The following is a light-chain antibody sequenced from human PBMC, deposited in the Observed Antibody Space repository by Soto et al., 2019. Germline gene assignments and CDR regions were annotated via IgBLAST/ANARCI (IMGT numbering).Light chain of an antibody. Sequence: EIVLTQSPGTLSLSPGERATLSCRASQSVSSSYLVWYQQKPGQAPSLLIYGASSRVTGIPDRFSGSGSGTDFSHTISRLEPEDFGVYYCQQYGSSPYTFGQGKKVESK. CDR2: GAS. V-gene: IGKV3-20*01. CDR1: QSVSSSY. CDR3: QQYGSSPYT. J-gene: IGKJ2*01.